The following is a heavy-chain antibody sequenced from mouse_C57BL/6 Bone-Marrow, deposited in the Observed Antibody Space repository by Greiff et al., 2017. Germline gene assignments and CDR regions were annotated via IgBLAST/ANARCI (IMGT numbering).Heavy chain of an antibody. Sequence: VQLQQSGAELVRPGASVTLSCKASGYTFTDYEMHWVKQTPVHGLEWIGAIDPDTGGTAYNQKFKGKAILTADKSTSTAYMELRRLTSEDSAVCSSTLKRLRLPFAYWGQGPLVTVSA. CDR2: IDPDTGGT. J-gene: IGHJ3*01. CDR3: TLKRLRLPFAY. CDR1: GYTFTDYE. V-gene: IGHV1-15*01. D-gene: IGHD3-2*02.